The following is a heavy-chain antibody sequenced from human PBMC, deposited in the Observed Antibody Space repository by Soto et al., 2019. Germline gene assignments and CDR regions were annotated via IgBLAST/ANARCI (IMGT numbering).Heavy chain of an antibody. CDR2: INPSGGST. CDR1: GYTFTSYY. D-gene: IGHD2-2*01. J-gene: IGHJ6*02. CDR3: ARDCISTSCYGDYYYGMDV. V-gene: IGHV1-46*01. Sequence: GASVKVSCKASGYTFTSYYMHWVRQAPGQGLEWMGIINPSGGSTSYAQKFQGRVTMTRDTSTSTVCMELSSLRSEDTAVYYCARDCISTSCYGDYYYGMDVWGQGTTVTVSS.